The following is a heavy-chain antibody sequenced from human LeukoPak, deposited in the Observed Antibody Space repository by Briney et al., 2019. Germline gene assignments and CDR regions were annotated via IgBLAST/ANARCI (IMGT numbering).Heavy chain of an antibody. Sequence: PGGSLRLSCAASGFTVTSNYMGWVRQAPGKGLEWVSVIYNDGRTYYADSVKGRFTISRDNSKNTLYLQMNSLRAEDTAVYYCARESNSGYYLSYWGQGTLVTVSS. V-gene: IGHV3-66*01. J-gene: IGHJ4*02. CDR1: GFTVTSNY. CDR2: IYNDGRT. D-gene: IGHD3-22*01. CDR3: ARESNSGYYLSY.